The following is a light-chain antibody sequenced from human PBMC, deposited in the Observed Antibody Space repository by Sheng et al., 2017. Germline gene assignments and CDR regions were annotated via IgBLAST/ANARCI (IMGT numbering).Light chain of an antibody. CDR3: AAWDDSLHEYV. CDR2: SNN. CDR1: NSNIGRNT. Sequence: QSVLTQPPSASGTPGQRVTISCSGSNSNIGRNTVDWYQQVPGAAPKLLIYSNNQRPSGVPARFSASKSGTSASLATSGLQSEDEADYYCAAWDDSLHEYVFGTGTKVTVL. V-gene: IGLV1-44*01. J-gene: IGLJ1*01.